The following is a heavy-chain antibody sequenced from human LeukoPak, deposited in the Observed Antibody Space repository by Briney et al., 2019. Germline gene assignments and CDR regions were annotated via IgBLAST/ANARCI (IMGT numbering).Heavy chain of an antibody. CDR3: ARPKIPAAIFPNWFDP. CDR2: IYTSGST. Sequence: SETLSLTCTVSGGSISSYYWSWIRQPAGKGLEWIGRIYTSGSTNYNPSLKSRVTISVDTSKNQFSLKLSSVTAADTAVYYCARPKIPAAIFPNWFDPWGQGTLVTVSS. D-gene: IGHD2-2*01. V-gene: IGHV4-4*07. CDR1: GGSISSYY. J-gene: IGHJ5*02.